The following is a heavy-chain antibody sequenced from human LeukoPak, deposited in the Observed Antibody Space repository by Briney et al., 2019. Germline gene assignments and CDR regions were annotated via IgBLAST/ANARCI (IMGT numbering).Heavy chain of an antibody. J-gene: IGHJ4*02. V-gene: IGHV3-23*01. CDR1: GVTFSSYA. CDR2: ISGSGGST. D-gene: IGHD2-2*01. Sequence: PGGSLRLSCAASGVTFSSYAMSWVRQAPGKGLEWVSAISGSGGSTSYADSVKGRFTISRDNSKNTLYLQMNSLRAEDTAVYYCAKDQDIVVVPAAGFDYWGQGTLVTVSS. CDR3: AKDQDIVVVPAAGFDY.